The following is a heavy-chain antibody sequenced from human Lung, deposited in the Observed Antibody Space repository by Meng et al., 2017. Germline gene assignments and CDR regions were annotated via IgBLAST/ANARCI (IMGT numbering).Heavy chain of an antibody. V-gene: IGHV4-34*01. CDR2: INHSGST. CDR1: GGSCSDYY. D-gene: IGHD4-11*01. Sequence: QVALQQWGAVLLKPSEPLALTCVGFGGSCSDYYWRWIRQPPGKGLEWIGEINHSGSTNYNPSLESRATISVDTSQNNLSLKLSSVTAADSAVYYCARGPTTMAHDFDYWGQGTLVTVSS. CDR3: ARGPTTMAHDFDY. J-gene: IGHJ4*02.